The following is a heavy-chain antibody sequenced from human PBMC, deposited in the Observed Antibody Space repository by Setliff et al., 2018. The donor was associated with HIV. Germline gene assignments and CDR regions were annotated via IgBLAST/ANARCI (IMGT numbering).Heavy chain of an antibody. D-gene: IGHD3-22*01. CDR1: GFTFSTYW. CDR3: AVHYYDSSGYDY. J-gene: IGHJ4*02. Sequence: LRLSCAASGFTFSTYWMHWVRQAPGKGLVWVSHINNDGRKTTYADSVKGRFTVSRDNAKNTLYLQMNSLRAEDTAVYYCAVHYYDSSGYDYWGQGTLVTVSS. V-gene: IGHV3-74*03. CDR2: INNDGRKT.